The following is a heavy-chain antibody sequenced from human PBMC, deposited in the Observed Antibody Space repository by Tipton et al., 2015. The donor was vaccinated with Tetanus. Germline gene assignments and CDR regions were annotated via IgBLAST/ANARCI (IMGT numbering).Heavy chain of an antibody. CDR2: NNPNSGGT. CDR1: GYTFTGYY. CDR3: ARGMDYDSSGFDDF. D-gene: IGHD3-22*01. J-gene: IGHJ4*02. V-gene: IGHV1-2*02. Sequence: QLVQSGAEVKKPGASVKVSCKAYGYTFTGYYMHWVRQAPGQGLERMGWNNPNSGGTNYAQKFQGRVTMTRDTSISTAYMEVSRLRSDGTVIYDCARGMDYDSSGFDDFWGQGTLVTVSS.